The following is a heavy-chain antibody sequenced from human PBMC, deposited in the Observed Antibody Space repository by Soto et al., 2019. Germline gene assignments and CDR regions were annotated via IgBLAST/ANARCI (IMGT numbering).Heavy chain of an antibody. CDR2: IWYDGSNK. V-gene: IGHV3-33*01. CDR3: ARDLNIVDY. J-gene: IGHJ4*02. D-gene: IGHD3-16*02. Sequence: QVQLVESGGGVVQPGRSLRLSCAASGFTFSSYGMHWVRQATGKGLEWVAVIWYDGSNKYYADSVKGRFTSSRDNSKNTLYLKMNSQRAEDTDVYYCARDLNIVDYWGQGTLVTVSS. CDR1: GFTFSSYG.